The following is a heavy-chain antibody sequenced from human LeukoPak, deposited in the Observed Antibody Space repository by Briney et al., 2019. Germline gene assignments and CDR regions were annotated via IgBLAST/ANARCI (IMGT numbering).Heavy chain of an antibody. CDR1: GFTISSNY. J-gene: IGHJ5*02. CDR2: IYRGGST. D-gene: IGHD3-22*01. CDR3: ARDDLLHRNWFDP. V-gene: IGHV3-53*01. Sequence: GGSLRLSCAASGFTISSNYMSWVRQAPGKGLEWVSVIYRGGSTYYADSVKGRFTISRDNSKNTLYLQMNSLRVEDTAFYYCARDDLLHRNWFDPWGQGTLVTVSS.